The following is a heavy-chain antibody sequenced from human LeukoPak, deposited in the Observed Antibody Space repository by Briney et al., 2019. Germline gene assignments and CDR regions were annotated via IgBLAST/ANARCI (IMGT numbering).Heavy chain of an antibody. J-gene: IGHJ4*02. CDR2: ISPYRGHT. D-gene: IGHD5-18*01. V-gene: IGHV1-18*01. Sequence: GASVKVSCEASGYTLDDYGITWVRQAPGQGLEWMGWISPYRGHTKYEQIFQGRVTMTTDTSTSTAYMELRSLRSDDTAVYYCARDGGYSAHDYWGQGTLVTVSS. CDR1: GYTLDDYG. CDR3: ARDGGYSAHDY.